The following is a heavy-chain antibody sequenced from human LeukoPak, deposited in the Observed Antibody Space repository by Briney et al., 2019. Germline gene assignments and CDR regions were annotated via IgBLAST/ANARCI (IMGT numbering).Heavy chain of an antibody. J-gene: IGHJ4*02. CDR2: INPSGGST. D-gene: IGHD6-19*01. CDR3: ARAEPFSGGWYYHY. Sequence: ASVKVSCKASGYSFTTYYMHWVRQAPGQGLEWMGIINPSGGSTDYSQRFQGRVTMTRDTSTSTVHMELSSLRSDDSAVYYCARAEPFSGGWYYHYWGQGTFVTVSS. CDR1: GYSFTTYY. V-gene: IGHV1-46*01.